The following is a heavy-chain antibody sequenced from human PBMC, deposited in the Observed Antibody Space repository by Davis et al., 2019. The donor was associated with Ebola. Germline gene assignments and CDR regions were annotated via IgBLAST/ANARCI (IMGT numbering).Heavy chain of an antibody. CDR3: AKDTSNVWFDV. CDR1: GFTFSNYT. Sequence: GGSLRLSCAASGFTFSNYTMSWVRQAPGKGLEWVSAITGSGGTTYYADSVKGRFTISRDNSKNTLHLQMNSLRVEDTAIYYCAKDTSNVWFDVWGQGRMVTVSS. J-gene: IGHJ3*01. CDR2: ITGSGGTT. D-gene: IGHD6-19*01. V-gene: IGHV3-23*01.